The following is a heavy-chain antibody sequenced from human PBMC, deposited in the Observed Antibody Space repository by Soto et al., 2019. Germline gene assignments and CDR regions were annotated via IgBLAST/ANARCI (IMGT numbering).Heavy chain of an antibody. J-gene: IGHJ4*02. CDR3: ARAGRDCSSTSCYPIHFDY. Sequence: ASVKVSCTASVYTFTIYGISWVRQAPGQGLEWMGWISAYNGNTNYAQKLQGRVTMTTDTSTSTAYMELRSLRSDDTAVYYCARAGRDCSSTSCYPIHFDYWGQGTLVTVSS. V-gene: IGHV1-18*01. D-gene: IGHD2-2*01. CDR1: VYTFTIYG. CDR2: ISAYNGNT.